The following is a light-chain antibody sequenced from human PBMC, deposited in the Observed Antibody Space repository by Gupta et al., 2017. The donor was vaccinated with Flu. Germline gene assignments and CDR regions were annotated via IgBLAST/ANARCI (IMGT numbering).Light chain of an antibody. CDR2: DAS. CDR3: QQHSNWPPWT. Sequence: EIVLTQSPATLSLSPGERATLSCRASQTVSNYLAWYQQKPGQPPRLLIYDASNRDTGIPARFSGSGFGKNVSLTTSSREQEDFAGYYCQQHSNWPPWTFGQGTKVEIK. CDR1: QTVSNY. V-gene: IGKV3-11*01. J-gene: IGKJ1*01.